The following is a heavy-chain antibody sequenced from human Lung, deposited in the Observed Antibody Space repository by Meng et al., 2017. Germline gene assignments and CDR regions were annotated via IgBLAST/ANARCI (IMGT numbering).Heavy chain of an antibody. D-gene: IGHD6-13*01. CDR2: IDPNNDHT. J-gene: IGHJ4*02. CDR3: ARDEDISAAGKLFGDY. CDR1: GYTFAAYW. V-gene: IGHV1-2*06. Sequence: QVQLGQSGPEVKKPGASVKLSCKPPGYTFAAYWIHWLRQAPGQGLEWVGRIDPNNDHTQYAQRFQGRVTMTGDTSISTAYMELSGLRSDDTAMYYCARDEDISAAGKLFGDYWGQGTLVTVSS.